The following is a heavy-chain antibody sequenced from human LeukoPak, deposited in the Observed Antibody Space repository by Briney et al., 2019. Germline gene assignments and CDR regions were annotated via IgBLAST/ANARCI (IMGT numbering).Heavy chain of an antibody. CDR3: AREASIVGVTVYYYYYYGMDV. CDR2: MNPNSGNT. V-gene: IGHV1-8*01. Sequence: ASVKVSCKASGYTFTSYDINLVRQATGQGLEWMGWMNPNSGNTGYAQKFQGRVTMTRNTSISTAYMELSSLRSEDTAVYYCAREASIVGVTVYYYYYYGMDVWGQGTTVTVSS. CDR1: GYTFTSYD. D-gene: IGHD1-26*01. J-gene: IGHJ6*02.